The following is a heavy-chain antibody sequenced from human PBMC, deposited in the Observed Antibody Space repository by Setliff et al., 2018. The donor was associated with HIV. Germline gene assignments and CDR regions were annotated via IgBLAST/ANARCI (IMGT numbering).Heavy chain of an antibody. D-gene: IGHD2-8*01. CDR3: ARGYCTNAVCSDAFDI. CDR2: ISAYNGNT. J-gene: IGHJ3*02. V-gene: IGHV1-18*01. Sequence: ASVQVSCKASGYTFTKYGVSWVRQAPGQGLEWMGWISAYNGNTNYPQKFQGRVTMTTDTSTSTAYMELRSLRSDDTAVYYCARGYCTNAVCSDAFDIWGQGTMVTVSS. CDR1: GYTFTKYG.